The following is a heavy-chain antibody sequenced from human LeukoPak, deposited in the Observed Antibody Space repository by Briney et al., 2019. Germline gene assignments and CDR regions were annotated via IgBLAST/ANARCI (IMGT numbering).Heavy chain of an antibody. Sequence: GGSLRLSCAASGFTFDDYGMSWVRRAPGKGLEWVSGINWNGGSTGYADSVKGRFTISRDNSKNTLYLQMNSLRAEDTAVYYCAKGGGSGYYHNWFDPWGQGTLVTVSS. CDR3: AKGGGSGYYHNWFDP. CDR2: INWNGGST. CDR1: GFTFDDYG. J-gene: IGHJ5*02. D-gene: IGHD3-3*01. V-gene: IGHV3-20*04.